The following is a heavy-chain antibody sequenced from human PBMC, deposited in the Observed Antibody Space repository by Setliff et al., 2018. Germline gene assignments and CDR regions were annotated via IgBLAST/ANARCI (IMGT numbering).Heavy chain of an antibody. D-gene: IGHD3-22*01. CDR2: ISAYNGNT. CDR1: GYTFTSYG. J-gene: IGHJ6*02. CDR3: ARVGVYYYDSSGCQRSPDGYYYGMDV. Sequence: ASVKVSCKASGYTFTSYGISWVRQAPGQGLEWMGWISAYNGNTNYAQKLQGRVTMTTDTSTSTAYMELRSLRSDDTAVYYCARVGVYYYDSSGCQRSPDGYYYGMDVWGQGTTVTVSS. V-gene: IGHV1-18*01.